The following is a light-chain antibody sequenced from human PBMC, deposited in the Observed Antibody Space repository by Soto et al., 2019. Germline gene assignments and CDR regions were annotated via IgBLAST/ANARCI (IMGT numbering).Light chain of an antibody. CDR2: GAS. J-gene: IGKJ1*01. V-gene: IGKV3-15*01. CDR1: QSVSSN. Sequence: EIVMTQSPATLSVSPGERATLSCRASQSVSSNLAWYQQKPGQAPRLLIYGASTRATGIPARFSGSGSGTEFTLTISSLQSEDFAVYYCHQYNNWAWPFGQGTKVEIK. CDR3: HQYNNWAWP.